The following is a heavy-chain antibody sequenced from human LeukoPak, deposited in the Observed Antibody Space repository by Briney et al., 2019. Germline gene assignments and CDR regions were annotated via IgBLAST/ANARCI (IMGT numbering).Heavy chain of an antibody. CDR2: INTYNGDT. J-gene: IGHJ4*02. D-gene: IGHD3-16*01. CDR3: ARGIRSPLFDY. CDR1: GYTFTHYG. Sequence: APVKASCKASGYTFTHYGITWVRQAPGQGLAWMGWINTYNGDTKCAQKLQGRVTMTTDTSTSTAFMELRSLRSDDSAVYYCARGIRSPLFDYWGLGTLVTVSP. V-gene: IGHV1-18*01.